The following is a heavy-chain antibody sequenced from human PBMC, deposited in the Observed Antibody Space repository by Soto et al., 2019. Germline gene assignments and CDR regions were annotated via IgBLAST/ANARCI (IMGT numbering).Heavy chain of an antibody. Sequence: PGGSLRVSCAASGVTFSNYAMTWVRQAPGKGLEWVSAISSGGTYTDYADSVKGRFTLSRDNSKNMVYLQMNSLRAEDTAVYHCPKESSGYNYGFYNYFDYCCQVTLPTVYS. J-gene: IGHJ4*02. CDR3: PKESSGYNYGFYNYFDY. V-gene: IGHV3-23*01. D-gene: IGHD5-18*01. CDR1: GVTFSNYA. CDR2: ISSGGTYT.